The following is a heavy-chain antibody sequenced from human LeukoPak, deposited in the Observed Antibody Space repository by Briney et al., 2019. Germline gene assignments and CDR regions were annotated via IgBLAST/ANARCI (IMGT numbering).Heavy chain of an antibody. J-gene: IGHJ4*02. V-gene: IGHV4-39*01. CDR3: AGLKYYYDSSGYYLDYFDY. D-gene: IGHD3-22*01. CDR2: IYHTGST. CDR1: GGSISSSSYY. Sequence: SETLSLTCTVSGGSISSSSYYWGWIRQPPGKGLEWIGNIYHTGSTYYNPSLKSRVTISVDTSKNQFSLKLSSVTAADTAVYYCAGLKYYYDSSGYYLDYFDYWGQGTLVTVSS.